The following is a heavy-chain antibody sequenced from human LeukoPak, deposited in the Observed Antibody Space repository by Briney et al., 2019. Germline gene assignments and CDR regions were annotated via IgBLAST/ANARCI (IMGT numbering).Heavy chain of an antibody. CDR3: ARAVTYYDFWSGQPEYYFDY. D-gene: IGHD3-3*01. Sequence: SETLSLTCTVSGGSISSSSDYWGWIRQPPGKGLEYIGSFYYSGSTYYNPSLKSRVTISVDTSKNQFSLKLSSVTAADTAVYYCARAVTYYDFWSGQPEYYFDYWGQGTLVTVSS. CDR2: FYYSGST. J-gene: IGHJ4*02. CDR1: GGSISSSSDY. V-gene: IGHV4-39*07.